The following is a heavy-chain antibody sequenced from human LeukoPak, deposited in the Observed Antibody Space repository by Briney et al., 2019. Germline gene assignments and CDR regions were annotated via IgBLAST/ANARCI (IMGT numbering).Heavy chain of an antibody. Sequence: QPGRSLRLSCAASGFSFSNYGFHWVRQAPGKGLEWVAVIWYDGSKKYYADSVKGRFTISRDNSKNTLYLQMNSLRAEDTAVYYCARDIAVAGYYFDYRGQGTLVTVSS. J-gene: IGHJ4*02. CDR1: GFSFSNYG. V-gene: IGHV3-33*01. D-gene: IGHD6-19*01. CDR2: IWYDGSKK. CDR3: ARDIAVAGYYFDY.